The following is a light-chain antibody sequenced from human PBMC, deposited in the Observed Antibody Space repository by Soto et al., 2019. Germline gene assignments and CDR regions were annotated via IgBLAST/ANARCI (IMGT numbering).Light chain of an antibody. V-gene: IGLV2-14*01. J-gene: IGLJ2*01. CDR3: SSYTSSTTLSVI. CDR1: SSDVGGYNY. CDR2: GVT. Sequence: QSALTQPASVSGSPGQSITISCTGTSSDVGGYNYVSWYQQHPGKAPKLMIYGVTNRPSGVSNRFSGSKSGNTASLTISGLQADYESDYYCSSYTSSTTLSVIFGGGTKVTVL.